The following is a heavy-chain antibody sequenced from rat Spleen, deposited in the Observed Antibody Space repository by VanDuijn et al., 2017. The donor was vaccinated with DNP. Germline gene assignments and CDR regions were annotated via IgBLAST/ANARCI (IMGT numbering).Heavy chain of an antibody. CDR3: AKAVRGYFDY. CDR1: GFSFSDYD. CDR2: ISTSGGST. Sequence: EVQLVESGGGLVQPGRSLKLSCAASGFSFSDYDMAWVRQAPTKGLEWVATISTSGGSTYYRDSVKGRFTISRDNAKSTLYLQMDSLRSEDTATYYCAKAVRGYFDYWGQGVMVTVSS. D-gene: IGHD4-3*01. V-gene: IGHV5-25*01. J-gene: IGHJ2*01.